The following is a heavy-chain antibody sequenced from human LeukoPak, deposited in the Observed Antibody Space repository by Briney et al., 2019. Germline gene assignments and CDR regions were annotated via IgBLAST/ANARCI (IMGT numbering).Heavy chain of an antibody. J-gene: IGHJ4*02. D-gene: IGHD3-16*01. Sequence: PGGSLRLSCAASGFTFSSYAMSWVRQAPGKGLEWVSGLSGSGGATYYADSVKGRFTISRDTSKNTLYLQMNSLRAEDTALYYCAKEYVHFDYWGQGTLATVSS. V-gene: IGHV3-23*01. CDR1: GFTFSSYA. CDR3: AKEYVHFDY. CDR2: LSGSGGAT.